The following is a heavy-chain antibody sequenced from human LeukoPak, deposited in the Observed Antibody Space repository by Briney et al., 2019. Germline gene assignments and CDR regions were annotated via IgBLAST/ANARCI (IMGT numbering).Heavy chain of an antibody. V-gene: IGHV3-30-3*01. D-gene: IGHD3-9*01. CDR1: GFTFSSYA. J-gene: IGHJ4*02. Sequence: PGRSLRLSCAASGFTFSSYAMHWVRQAPGKGLECVGVISYDGSNKYYADSVKGRFTISRDNSKNTLYLQMNSLRAEDTAVYYCARVHTYYDILTGFDYWGQGTLVTVSS. CDR2: ISYDGSNK. CDR3: ARVHTYYDILTGFDY.